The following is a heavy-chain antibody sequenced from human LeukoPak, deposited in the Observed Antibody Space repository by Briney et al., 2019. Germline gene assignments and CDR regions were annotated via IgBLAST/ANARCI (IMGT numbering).Heavy chain of an antibody. Sequence: PGGSLRLSCAASGFTFSSYWMSWLRQAPGKGLEWVANIKQEGSEKYYVDSVKGRFTISRDNARNSLYLQMNSLRAEDTAVYYCARDRGKWEPTLNWGQGTLVIVSS. D-gene: IGHD1-26*01. CDR1: GFTFSSYW. V-gene: IGHV3-7*01. CDR2: IKQEGSEK. J-gene: IGHJ4*02. CDR3: ARDRGKWEPTLN.